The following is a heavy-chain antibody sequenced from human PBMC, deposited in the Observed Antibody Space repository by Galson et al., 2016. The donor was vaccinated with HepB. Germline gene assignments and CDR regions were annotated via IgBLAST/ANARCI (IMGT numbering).Heavy chain of an antibody. CDR2: ISPSGGTI. Sequence: SLRLSCAASGFTFSDYYMSWIRQAPGKGLEWLSYISPSGGTISYADFVKGRFTVSKDNAKNSVYLQMNSLRAEDTAVYFCARDLSYSGSGSYYYWGQGTLVTVSS. CDR3: ARDLSYSGSGSYYY. J-gene: IGHJ4*02. V-gene: IGHV3-11*04. D-gene: IGHD3-10*01. CDR1: GFTFSDYY.